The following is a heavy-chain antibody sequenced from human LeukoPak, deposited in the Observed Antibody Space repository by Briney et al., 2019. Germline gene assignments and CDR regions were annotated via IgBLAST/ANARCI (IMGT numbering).Heavy chain of an antibody. D-gene: IGHD3-3*01. J-gene: IGHJ6*02. CDR1: GGTFGSYA. CDR2: INPSGGST. Sequence: GASVKVSCKASGGTFGSYAISWVRQAPGQGLEWMGIINPSGGSTSYAQKFQGRVTMTRDTSTSTVYMELSSLRSEDTAVYYCARTPEIQDYDFWSGYYRGQGNYGMDVWGQGTTVTVSS. CDR3: ARTPEIQDYDFWSGYYRGQGNYGMDV. V-gene: IGHV1-46*01.